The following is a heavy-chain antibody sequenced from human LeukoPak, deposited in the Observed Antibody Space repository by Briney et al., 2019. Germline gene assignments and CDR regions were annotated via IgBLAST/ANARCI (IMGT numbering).Heavy chain of an antibody. V-gene: IGHV4-39*07. D-gene: IGHD2-21*02. CDR1: SGSVSSSSYY. CDR2: IYYSGNT. J-gene: IGHJ4*02. Sequence: SETLSLTCTVSSGSVSSSSYYWGWIRQPPGKGLEWIGTIYYSGNTFYNPSLKSRVTISVGTSKNQFSLKLSSVTAADTAVYYCARGLVMTRGFDYWGQGTLVTISS. CDR3: ARGLVMTRGFDY.